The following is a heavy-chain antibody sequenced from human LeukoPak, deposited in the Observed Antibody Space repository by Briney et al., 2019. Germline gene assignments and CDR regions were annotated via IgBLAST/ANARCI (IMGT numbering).Heavy chain of an antibody. V-gene: IGHV1-18*04. CDR1: GYTFSGYY. J-gene: IGHJ4*02. D-gene: IGHD6-19*01. Sequence: ASVKVSCKASGYTFSGYYMHWVRQAPGQGLEWMGWISTYNGNTNYAQKFQGRVTMTTDTSTNTAYMELRSLRSEDTAVYYCAREDSSGWYVFDYWGQGTLVTVSS. CDR3: AREDSSGWYVFDY. CDR2: ISTYNGNT.